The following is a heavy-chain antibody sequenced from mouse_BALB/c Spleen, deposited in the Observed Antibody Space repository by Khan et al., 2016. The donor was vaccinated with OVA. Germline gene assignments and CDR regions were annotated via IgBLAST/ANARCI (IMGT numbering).Heavy chain of an antibody. CDR3: ARTARIKY. CDR1: GYSITSGYG. CDR2: ISYSGST. D-gene: IGHD3-3*01. Sequence: EVQLQESGPGLVKPSQSLSLTCTVTGYSITSGYGWNWIRQFPGNKLEWMGYISYSGSTNYNPSLKSRISIPRDTPNNQFFLQLNSVTTEDTATYYCARTARIKYWGQGTTLTVSS. J-gene: IGHJ2*01. V-gene: IGHV3-2*02.